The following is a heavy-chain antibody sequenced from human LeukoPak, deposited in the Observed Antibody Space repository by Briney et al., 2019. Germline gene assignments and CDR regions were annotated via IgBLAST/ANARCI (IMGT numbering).Heavy chain of an antibody. J-gene: IGHJ4*02. V-gene: IGHV3-30*03. CDR1: GFTFSSYG. CDR2: ISYDGSNK. Sequence: GRSLRLSCAASGFTFSSYGMHWVRQAPGKGLEWVAVISYDGSNKYYADSVKGRFTISGDNSKNTLYLQMNSLRAEDTAVYYCAPDYYPDYWGQGTLVTVSS. CDR3: APDYYPDY.